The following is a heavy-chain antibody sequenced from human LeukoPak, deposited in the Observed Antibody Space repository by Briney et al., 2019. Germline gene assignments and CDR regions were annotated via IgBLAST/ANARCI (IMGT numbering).Heavy chain of an antibody. D-gene: IGHD5-12*01. Sequence: PGGSLRLSCAASGFTFSIYWMYWVRQAPGKGLVWVSCIDSGGRTTDYADSLRGRFIISRDNSKNTLYLQMNSLKADDTAIYHCVVASDALDLWGQGTTVTVSS. V-gene: IGHV3-74*01. CDR2: IDSGGRTT. CDR3: VVASDALDL. J-gene: IGHJ3*01. CDR1: GFTFSIYW.